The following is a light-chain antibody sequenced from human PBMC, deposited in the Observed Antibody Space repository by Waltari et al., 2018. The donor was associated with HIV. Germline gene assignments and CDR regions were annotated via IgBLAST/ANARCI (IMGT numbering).Light chain of an antibody. Sequence: SSVVTQPPSVSVAPGKTATITCGGSNIGSKGVHWYQQKPGPAPVLVMYDDGDRPSGIPERFSGSKSGNTATLTISRVEVGDEADYYCQMWESGSDHPGVFGAGTKVTVL. CDR1: NIGSKG. V-gene: IGLV3-21*01. CDR3: QMWESGSDHPGV. J-gene: IGLJ1*01. CDR2: DDG.